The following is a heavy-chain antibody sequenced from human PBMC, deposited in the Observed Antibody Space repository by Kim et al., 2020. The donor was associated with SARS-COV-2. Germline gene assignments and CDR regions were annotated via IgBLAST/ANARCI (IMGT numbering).Heavy chain of an antibody. Sequence: SVKVSCKASGGTFSSYAISWVRQAPGQGLEWMGGIIPIFGTANYAQKFQGRVTITADESTSTAYMELSSLRSEDTAVYYCAREIPGAGTRHDAFNIWGQGTMVTVSS. CDR3: AREIPGAGTRHDAFNI. CDR2: IIPIFGTA. V-gene: IGHV1-69*13. CDR1: GGTFSSYA. D-gene: IGHD6-13*01. J-gene: IGHJ3*02.